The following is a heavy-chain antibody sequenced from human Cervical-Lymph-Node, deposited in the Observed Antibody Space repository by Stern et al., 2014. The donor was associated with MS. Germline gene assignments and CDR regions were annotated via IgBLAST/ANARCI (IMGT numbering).Heavy chain of an antibody. CDR1: GYTFTSYY. Sequence: VQLLESGAEVKKPGASVKVSCKASGYTFTSYYMHWVRQAPGQGLEWMGIINPSGGSTSYAKKFQGRVTMTRDTSTSTVYMELSSLRSEDTAVYYCASPTRGYSYALAWGQGTMVTVSS. D-gene: IGHD5-18*01. J-gene: IGHJ3*01. CDR3: ASPTRGYSYALA. V-gene: IGHV1-46*01. CDR2: INPSGGST.